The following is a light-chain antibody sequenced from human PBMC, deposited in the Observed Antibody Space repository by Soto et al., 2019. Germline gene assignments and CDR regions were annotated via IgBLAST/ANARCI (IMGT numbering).Light chain of an antibody. CDR2: LNNDGSH. CDR1: SGNSSYA. J-gene: IGLJ2*01. V-gene: IGLV4-69*01. CDR3: QTWGTGFQV. Sequence: QLVLTQSPSASASLGASVKLTCTLSSGNSSYAIAWHQKQPGKGPRYLMDLNNDGSHTKGDGIPDRFSGSSSGAERYLIISSLQSEDEADYYCQTWGTGFQVFGGGTKLTVL.